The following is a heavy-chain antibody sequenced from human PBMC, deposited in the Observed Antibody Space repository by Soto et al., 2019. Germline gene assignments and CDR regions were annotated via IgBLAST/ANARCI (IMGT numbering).Heavy chain of an antibody. D-gene: IGHD2-21*01. CDR3: ARNPWLWGAFDI. CDR1: GFTFSSYS. CDR2: ISSSSSYI. J-gene: IGHJ3*02. V-gene: IGHV3-21*01. Sequence: EVQLVESGGGLVKPGGSLRLSCAASGFTFSSYSMNWVRQAPGKGLEWVSSISSSSSYIYYADSVKGRFTISRDNATNSLYLQMKSLRAEDAAVYYCARNPWLWGAFDIWGLGTMVTVSS.